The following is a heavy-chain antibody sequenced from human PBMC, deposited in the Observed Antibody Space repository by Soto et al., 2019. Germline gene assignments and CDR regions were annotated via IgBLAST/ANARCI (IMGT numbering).Heavy chain of an antibody. D-gene: IGHD2-15*01. Sequence: GGSLRLSCAASGFTFSNAWMSWVRQAPGKGLEWVGRIKSKTDGGTTDYAAPVKGRFTISRDDSKNTLYLQMNSPKTEDTAVYYCTTEDIVVVVAAPEENWFDPWGQGTLVTVSS. CDR1: GFTFSNAW. V-gene: IGHV3-15*01. CDR2: IKSKTDGGTT. J-gene: IGHJ5*02. CDR3: TTEDIVVVVAAPEENWFDP.